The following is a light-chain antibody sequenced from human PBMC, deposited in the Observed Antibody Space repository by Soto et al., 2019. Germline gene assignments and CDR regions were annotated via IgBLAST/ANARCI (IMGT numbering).Light chain of an antibody. CDR2: YAS. J-gene: IGKJ2*01. V-gene: IGKV1-5*01. Sequence: DIQLTQSHSILSASVGDRVTITCRASQSVRSWLAWYQQKPGKAPNLLIYYASNLPSGVPSRFSGSGSGTEYSLSISSLQPEDFATYFCQQYNSHSLYSFGQGTKLEIK. CDR1: QSVRSW. CDR3: QQYNSHSLYS.